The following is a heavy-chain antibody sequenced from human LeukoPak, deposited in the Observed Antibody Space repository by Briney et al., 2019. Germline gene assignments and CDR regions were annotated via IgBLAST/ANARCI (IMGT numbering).Heavy chain of an antibody. CDR1: GSTFSSYA. Sequence: GSSVKVSCKASGSTFSSYAISWVRQAPGQGLEWMGRIIPIFGTANYAQKFQGRVTITTDESTSTAYMELSSLRSEDTAAYYCARGWIQLWETFDYWGQGTLVTVSS. V-gene: IGHV1-69*05. J-gene: IGHJ4*02. CDR2: IIPIFGTA. D-gene: IGHD5-18*01. CDR3: ARGWIQLWETFDY.